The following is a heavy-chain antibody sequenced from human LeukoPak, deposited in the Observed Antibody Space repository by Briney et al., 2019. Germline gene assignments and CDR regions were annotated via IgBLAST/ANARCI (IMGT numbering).Heavy chain of an antibody. V-gene: IGHV3-30*02. D-gene: IGHD7-27*01. CDR2: IRYDGSNK. CDR1: GFTFSSYG. J-gene: IGHJ4*02. CDR3: AKASNWDRIYYFDY. Sequence: GGSLRLSCAASGFTFSSYGMHWVRQAPGKGLEWVAFIRYDGSNKYYADSVKGQFTISRDNSKNTLYLQMNSLRAEDTAVYYCAKASNWDRIYYFDYWGQGTLVTVSS.